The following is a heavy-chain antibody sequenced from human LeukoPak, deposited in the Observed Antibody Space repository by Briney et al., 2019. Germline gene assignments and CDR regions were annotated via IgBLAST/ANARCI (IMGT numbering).Heavy chain of an antibody. Sequence: PGGSLRLSCAASGFTFSNYWMQWVGQAPGMRRVWVSRVNIVGSDTSYADSAKGRFTISRDNAKNSLYLQMNSLRAEDTAVYYCARRKERRDGPREYYYGMDVWGQGTTVTVS. D-gene: IGHD5-24*01. CDR1: GFTFSNYW. CDR2: VNIVGSDT. CDR3: ARRKERRDGPREYYYGMDV. J-gene: IGHJ6*02. V-gene: IGHV3-74*01.